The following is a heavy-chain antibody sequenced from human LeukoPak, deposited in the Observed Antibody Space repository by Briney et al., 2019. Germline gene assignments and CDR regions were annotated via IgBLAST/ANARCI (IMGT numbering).Heavy chain of an antibody. Sequence: PGGSLRLSCAASGFTFSTYAMHWVRQAPGKGLEWVGRIKSKTDGGATHYAAPVKGRFTISRDDSKNTLYLQMNSLKTEDTAVYYCTTEAYYYDSGAIKYFDYWGQGTLVTVSS. CDR3: TTEAYYYDSGAIKYFDY. CDR1: GFTFSTYA. CDR2: IKSKTDGGAT. J-gene: IGHJ4*02. D-gene: IGHD3-22*01. V-gene: IGHV3-15*01.